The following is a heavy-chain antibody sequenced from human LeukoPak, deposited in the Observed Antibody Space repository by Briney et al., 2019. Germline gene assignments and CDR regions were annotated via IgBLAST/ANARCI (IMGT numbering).Heavy chain of an antibody. Sequence: SETLSLTCIVSGGSTSTGDYYCSWIRQPAGKGLEWIGRIYTSGSTNYNPSLKSRVTMSVDTSKNQFSLKLSSVTAADTAVYYCASGIVGAPGQFDYWGQGTLVTVSS. V-gene: IGHV4-61*02. J-gene: IGHJ4*02. CDR1: GGSTSTGDYY. CDR3: ASGIVGAPGQFDY. D-gene: IGHD1-26*01. CDR2: IYTSGST.